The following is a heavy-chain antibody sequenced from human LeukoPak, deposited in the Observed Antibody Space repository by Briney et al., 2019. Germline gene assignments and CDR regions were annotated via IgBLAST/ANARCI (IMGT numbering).Heavy chain of an antibody. CDR2: ISGSGGST. Sequence: PGGSLRLSCAASGFTFSSYGMSWVRQAPGKGLEWVSAISGSGGSTYYAYSVKGRFTISRDNSKNTLYLQMNSLRAEDTAVYYCAKGDSSGYYYVGYFDYWGQGTLVTVSS. V-gene: IGHV3-23*01. CDR1: GFTFSSYG. J-gene: IGHJ4*02. D-gene: IGHD3-22*01. CDR3: AKGDSSGYYYVGYFDY.